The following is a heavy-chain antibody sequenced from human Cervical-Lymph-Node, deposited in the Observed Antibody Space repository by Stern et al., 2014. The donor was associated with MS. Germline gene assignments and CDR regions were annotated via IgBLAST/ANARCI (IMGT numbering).Heavy chain of an antibody. CDR1: GFTFNSYG. V-gene: IGHV3-33*01. CDR2: IWYDGSNK. CDR3: ARDVTYGSGTLIDY. D-gene: IGHD3-10*01. J-gene: IGHJ4*02. Sequence: QVQLVESGGGVVQPGGSLRLSCAASGFTFNSYGMHWVRQAPGKGLEWVAVIWYDGSNKFYGDSVQGRFTISRDNSKNTLYLQMSSLSAEDTAVYYCARDVTYGSGTLIDYWGQGTLVTVSS.